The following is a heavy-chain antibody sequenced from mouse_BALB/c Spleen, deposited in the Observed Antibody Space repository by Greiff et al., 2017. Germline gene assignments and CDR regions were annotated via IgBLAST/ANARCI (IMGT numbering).Heavy chain of an antibody. CDR1: GYTFTSYY. J-gene: IGHJ2*01. Sequence: QVQLQQSGPELVKPGASVRISCKASGYTFTSYYIHWVKQRPGQGLEWIGWIYPGNVNTKYNEKFKGKATLTADKSSSTAYMQLSSLTSEDSAVYFCARSRDGEGDYWGQGTTLTVSS. CDR2: IYPGNVNT. CDR3: ARSRDGEGDY. D-gene: IGHD2-13*01. V-gene: IGHV1S56*01.